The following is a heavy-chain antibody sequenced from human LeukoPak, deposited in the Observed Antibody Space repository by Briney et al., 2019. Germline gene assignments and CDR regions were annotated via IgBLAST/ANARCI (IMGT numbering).Heavy chain of an antibody. Sequence: SETLSLTCAVYGGSFSGYYWSWIRQPPGKGLEWIGEINHSGSTNYNPSLKSRVTIPVDTSKNQFSLKLGSVTAADTAVYYCARGIAARPRGMDVWGKGTTVTVSS. CDR1: GGSFSGYY. V-gene: IGHV4-34*01. J-gene: IGHJ6*04. D-gene: IGHD6-13*01. CDR2: INHSGST. CDR3: ARGIAARPRGMDV.